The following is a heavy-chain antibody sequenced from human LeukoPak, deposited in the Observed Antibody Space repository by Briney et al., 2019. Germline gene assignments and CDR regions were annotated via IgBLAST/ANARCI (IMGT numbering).Heavy chain of an antibody. D-gene: IGHD4-17*01. CDR1: GGTFSSYA. CDR2: IIPILGIA. Sequence: GASVKVSCKASGGTFSSYAISWVRQAPGQGLEWMGRIIPILGIANYAQKFQGRVTITADKSTSTAYMELSSLRSEDTAVYYCARANYGVTYPFDYWGQGTLVTVSS. CDR3: ARANYGVTYPFDY. V-gene: IGHV1-69*04. J-gene: IGHJ4*02.